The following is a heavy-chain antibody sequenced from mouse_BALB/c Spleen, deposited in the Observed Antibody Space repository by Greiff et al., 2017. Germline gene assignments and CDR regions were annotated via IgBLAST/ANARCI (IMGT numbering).Heavy chain of an antibody. V-gene: IGHV3-2*02. CDR3: ARRELGRFSY. CDR1: GYSITSDYA. Sequence: VQLKESGPGLVKPSQSLSLTCTVTGYSITSDYAWNWIRQFPGNKLEWMGYISYSGSTSYNPSLKSRISITRDTSKNQFFLQLNSVTTEDTATYYCARRELGRFSYWGQGTLVTVSA. CDR2: ISYSGST. D-gene: IGHD4-1*01. J-gene: IGHJ3*01.